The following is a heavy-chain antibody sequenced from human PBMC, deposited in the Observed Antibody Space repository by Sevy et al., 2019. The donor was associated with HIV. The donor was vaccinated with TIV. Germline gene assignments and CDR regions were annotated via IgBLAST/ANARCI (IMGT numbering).Heavy chain of an antibody. CDR1: GFTSGDYI. CDR3: TRTSYYYDSGSYYGMDV. CDR2: IRSKTYGGTI. Sequence: GGSLRLSCTPSGFTSGDYILTWFRQAPGKGLEWVGFIRSKTYGGTIGYAASVKGRITISRDDSKNIAYLRMNSLKTEDTAVYYCTRTSYYYDSGSYYGMDVWGQGTTVTVSS. V-gene: IGHV3-49*03. J-gene: IGHJ6*02. D-gene: IGHD3-10*01.